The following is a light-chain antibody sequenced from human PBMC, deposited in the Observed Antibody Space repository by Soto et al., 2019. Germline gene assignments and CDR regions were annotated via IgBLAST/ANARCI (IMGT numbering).Light chain of an antibody. CDR3: LQDYNYPRT. J-gene: IGKJ1*01. CDR2: DVS. CDR1: QSISTW. Sequence: DIQMTQSPSTLSASVGDRVTITWRASQSISTWLAWYQQKPGKAPKLLIYDVSNLESGVPSRFSGSGSGTEFTLTISSLQPEDFATYYCLQDYNYPRTFGQGTKVDIK. V-gene: IGKV1-5*01.